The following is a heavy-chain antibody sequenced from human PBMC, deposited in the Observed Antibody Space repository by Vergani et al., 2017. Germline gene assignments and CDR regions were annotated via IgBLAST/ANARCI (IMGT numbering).Heavy chain of an antibody. V-gene: IGHV2-5*04. CDR3: VYRKTGCGTTGCFYPFYYYYYMDV. CDR2: IYWNDDQ. J-gene: IGHJ6*03. Sequence: QITLKESGPTLVKPTQTLTLTCTFSGFSLNTRGVSVAWIRQPPGKALDWLALIYWNDDQHYSPSLNNRVTITKYTSKNQVVLTMTNMDYVDTGTYYCVYRKTGCGTTGCFYPFYYYYYMDVWGQGTPVTVSS. D-gene: IGHD1-7*01. CDR1: GFSLNTRGVS.